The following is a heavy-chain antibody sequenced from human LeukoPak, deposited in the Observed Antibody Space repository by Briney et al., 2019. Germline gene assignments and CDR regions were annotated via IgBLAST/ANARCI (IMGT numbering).Heavy chain of an antibody. CDR1: GGSFSGYY. D-gene: IGHD3-16*02. CDR2: INHSGST. CDR3: ARGVYDYVWGSYRYIAFDY. Sequence: SETLSLTCAVYGGSFSGYYWSWIRQPPGKGLDWIGEINHSGSTNYNPSLKSRVTISVDTSKNQFSLKLSPVTAADTAVYYCARGVYDYVWGSYRYIAFDYWGQGTLVTVSS. V-gene: IGHV4-34*01. J-gene: IGHJ4*02.